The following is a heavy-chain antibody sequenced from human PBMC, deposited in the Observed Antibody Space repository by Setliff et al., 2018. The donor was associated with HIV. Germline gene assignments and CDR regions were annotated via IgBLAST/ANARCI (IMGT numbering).Heavy chain of an antibody. CDR1: GFSFSNVW. CDR3: ASDRVDGSENYYNAFDI. Sequence: SLRLSCAASGFSFSNVWMSWVRQAPGKGLEWVGRIRSKTAGGTIEYAAPVKGRFTISRDDSENTLYLQMNSLKTEDTAEYYCASDRVDGSENYYNAFDIWGQGTMVTVS. D-gene: IGHD3-10*01. J-gene: IGHJ3*02. V-gene: IGHV3-15*01. CDR2: IRSKTAGGTI.